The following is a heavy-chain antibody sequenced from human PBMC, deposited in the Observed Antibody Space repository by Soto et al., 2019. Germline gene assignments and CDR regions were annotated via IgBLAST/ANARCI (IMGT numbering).Heavy chain of an antibody. D-gene: IGHD6-25*01. Sequence: ASVKVSCKASGYTFTDYHMHWVRQAPGQGLEFMGWINANNGGAGSAQQFQGRVTVTRDTSITTVYMELSNLRSDDTAVYYCAREGGSETLQPSYNWFDTWGQGNLVSVSS. J-gene: IGHJ5*02. CDR3: AREGGSETLQPSYNWFDT. CDR2: INANNGGA. V-gene: IGHV1-2*02. CDR1: GYTFTDYH.